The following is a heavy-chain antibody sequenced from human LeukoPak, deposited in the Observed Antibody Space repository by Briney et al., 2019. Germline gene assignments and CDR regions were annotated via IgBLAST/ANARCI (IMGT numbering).Heavy chain of an antibody. D-gene: IGHD3-9*01. CDR3: ATDLGYFDWLLTDS. CDR1: GYTLSELS. CDR2: FNPEDGDT. Sequence: ASVKVSCKVSGYTLSELSMHWVRQAPGKGLEWMGGFNPEDGDTIYAQNFQGRLTMTEDTSTDTAYMELSSLRSEDTAVCYCATDLGYFDWLLTDSWGQGTLVTVSS. J-gene: IGHJ4*02. V-gene: IGHV1-24*01.